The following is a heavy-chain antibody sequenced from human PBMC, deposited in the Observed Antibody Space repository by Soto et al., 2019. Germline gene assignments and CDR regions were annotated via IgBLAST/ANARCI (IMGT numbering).Heavy chain of an antibody. D-gene: IGHD2-2*01. CDR2: ISGSGGST. J-gene: IGHJ6*03. V-gene: IGHV3-23*01. CDR1: GFTFSSYA. Sequence: EVQLLESGGGLVQPGGSLRLSCAASGFTFSSYAMSWVRQAPGTGLEWVSAISGSGGSTYYADSVKGRFTISRDNAKNTLYLQMNSMRAEDTAVYYCAKPHCSSTSCYLDYYYYYMDVWCNGTTVTVSS. CDR3: AKPHCSSTSCYLDYYYYYMDV.